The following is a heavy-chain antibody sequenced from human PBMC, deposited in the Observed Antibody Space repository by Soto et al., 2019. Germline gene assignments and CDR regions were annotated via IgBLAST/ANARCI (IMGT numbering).Heavy chain of an antibody. CDR1: GFTFSSYG. J-gene: IGHJ4*02. Sequence: GGSLRLSCAASGFTFSSYGMHWVCQAPGKGLEWVAVIWYDGSNKYYADSVKGRFTISRDNSKNTLYLQMNSLRAEDTAVYYCARDPFAGRGAFDYWGQGTLVTVSS. CDR2: IWYDGSNK. V-gene: IGHV3-33*01. D-gene: IGHD6-13*01. CDR3: ARDPFAGRGAFDY.